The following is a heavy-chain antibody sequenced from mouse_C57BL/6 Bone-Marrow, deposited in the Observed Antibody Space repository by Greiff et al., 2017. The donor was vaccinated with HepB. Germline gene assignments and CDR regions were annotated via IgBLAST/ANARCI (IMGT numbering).Heavy chain of an antibody. J-gene: IGHJ4*01. D-gene: IGHD2-2*01. CDR1: GYTFTSYW. CDR2: IYPGSGST. Sequence: LQQPGAELVKPGASVKMSCKASGYTFTSYWITWVKQRPGQGLEWIGDIYPGSGSTNYNEKFKSKATLTVDTSSSTAYMQLSSLTSEDSAVYYCARCGYDHYYAMDYWGQGTSVTVSS. V-gene: IGHV1-55*01. CDR3: ARCGYDHYYAMDY.